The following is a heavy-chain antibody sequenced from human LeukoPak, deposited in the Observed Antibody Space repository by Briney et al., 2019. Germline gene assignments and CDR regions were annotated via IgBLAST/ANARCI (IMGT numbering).Heavy chain of an antibody. CDR3: ARVVLDHYYDSSGYLGTLDY. D-gene: IGHD3-22*01. CDR2: INTYNGNT. J-gene: IGHJ4*02. CDR1: GYTFTNYG. Sequence: GASVKVSCKGSGYTFTNYGISWVRQAPGQGREWMGWINTYNGNTNYAQKFQGRVTMNTDTYTRKAYMELRSLRSDDTAVYYCARVVLDHYYDSSGYLGTLDYWGQGTLVTVSS. V-gene: IGHV1-18*01.